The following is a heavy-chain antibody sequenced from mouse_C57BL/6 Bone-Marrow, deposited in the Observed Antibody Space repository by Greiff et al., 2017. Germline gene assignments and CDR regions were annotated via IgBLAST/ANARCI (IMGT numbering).Heavy chain of an antibody. Sequence: QVHVKQPGAELVRPGSSVKLSCKASGYTFTSYWMDWVKQRPGQGLEWIGNIYPSDSETHYNQKFKDKATLTVDKSSSTAYMQLSSLTSEDSAVYYCARSDYGNYYYWGQGTTLTVSS. CDR2: IYPSDSET. J-gene: IGHJ2*01. CDR1: GYTFTSYW. D-gene: IGHD2-1*01. CDR3: ARSDYGNYYY. V-gene: IGHV1-61*01.